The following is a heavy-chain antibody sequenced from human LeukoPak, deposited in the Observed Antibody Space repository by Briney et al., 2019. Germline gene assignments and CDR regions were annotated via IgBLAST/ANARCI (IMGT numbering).Heavy chain of an antibody. V-gene: IGHV3-48*04. J-gene: IGHJ6*02. CDR2: ITSTSGSI. CDR1: GFTFSNYA. Sequence: GGSLRLSCAASGFTFSNYAFNWVRQTPGKGLLWVSYITSTSGSIYYADSVKGRFTISRDNAKNSLYLQMSSLRAEDTAVYYCSRESLYYYGMDVWGQGTTVIVSS. CDR3: SRESLYYYGMDV.